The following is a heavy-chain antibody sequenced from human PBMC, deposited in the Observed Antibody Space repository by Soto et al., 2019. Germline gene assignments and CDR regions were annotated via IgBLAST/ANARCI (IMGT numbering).Heavy chain of an antibody. D-gene: IGHD3-10*01. CDR3: AKDDVWFAKDY. CDR1: GFTFSGYG. J-gene: IGHJ4*02. Sequence: GGSLRLSCVASGFTFSGYGMHWVRQAPGKGLEWLAVISHDGSDKYYADSVRGRFTISRDNSENTLYLQMNSLRPEDTAVYYCAKDDVWFAKDYWGQGTLVTVSS. CDR2: ISHDGSDK. V-gene: IGHV3-30*18.